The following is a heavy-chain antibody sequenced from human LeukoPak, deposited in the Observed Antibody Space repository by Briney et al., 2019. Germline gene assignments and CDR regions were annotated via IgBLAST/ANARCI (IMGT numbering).Heavy chain of an antibody. CDR1: GFTFSSSA. J-gene: IGHJ4*02. CDR3: AKTDYSGLYFFDY. CDR2: ISGRSAGT. Sequence: GGSLRLSCAASGFTFSSSAMSWVRQAPGKGLEWVSTISGRSAGTYYADSVKGRFTISRDNSKNTVYLQMNRLRAEDTAICYCAKTDYSGLYFFDYWGRGTLVTVSS. D-gene: IGHD1-26*01. V-gene: IGHV3-23*01.